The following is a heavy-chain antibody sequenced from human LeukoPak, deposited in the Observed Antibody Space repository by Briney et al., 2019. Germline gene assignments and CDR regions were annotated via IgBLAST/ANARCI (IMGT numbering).Heavy chain of an antibody. Sequence: PGGSLRLSCVASGFTFSDYWMNWVRQAPGKGLEWVANIDQDGSSKYYLESVKGRFTISRDNAKNSLYLQINNLRAEDTAVYFCARGDWAPFDYWGQGSLLTVSS. CDR3: ARGDWAPFDY. CDR1: GFTFSDYW. J-gene: IGHJ4*02. CDR2: IDQDGSSK. D-gene: IGHD2-21*02. V-gene: IGHV3-7*01.